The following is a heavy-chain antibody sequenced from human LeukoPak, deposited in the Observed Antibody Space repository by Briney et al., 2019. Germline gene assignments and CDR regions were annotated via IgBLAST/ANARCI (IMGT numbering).Heavy chain of an antibody. CDR1: GGSFSGYY. V-gene: IGHV4-34*01. D-gene: IGHD7-27*01. Sequence: PSETLSLTCAVYGGSFSGYYWSWIRQPPGKGLEWIGEINHSGSTNYNPSLKSRVTISVDTSKNQFPLKLSSVTAADTAVHCCARGWGGADAFDIWGQGTMVTVSS. CDR2: INHSGST. CDR3: ARGWGGADAFDI. J-gene: IGHJ3*02.